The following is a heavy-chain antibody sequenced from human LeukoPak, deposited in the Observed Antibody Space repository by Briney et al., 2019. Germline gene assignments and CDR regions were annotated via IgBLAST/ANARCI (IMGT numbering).Heavy chain of an antibody. CDR3: AKGESEHSGNYLDNWFDP. J-gene: IGHJ5*02. V-gene: IGHV3-53*05. D-gene: IGHD1-26*01. CDR2: IYSGGST. CDR1: GFTVSTNY. Sequence: GGSLRLSCAASGFTVSTNYMSWVRQAPGKGLEWVSVIYSGGSTHYADSVKGRFTISRDNSKNTLYLQMNSLRAEDTAVYYCAKGESEHSGNYLDNWFDPWGLGTLVTVSS.